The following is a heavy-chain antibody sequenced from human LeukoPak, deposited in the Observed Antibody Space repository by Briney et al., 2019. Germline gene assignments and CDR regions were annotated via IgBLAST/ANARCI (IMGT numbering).Heavy chain of an antibody. V-gene: IGHV3-21*01. CDR1: GFTFSTYN. CDR3: ARDPIQFGY. D-gene: IGHD3-10*01. J-gene: IGHJ4*02. Sequence: GGSLRLSCAASGFTFSTYNMNWVRQAPGKGLEWVSSITSSSSYTFYADSVKGRFTISRDNAKNSLYLQMNSLRAEDTAVYYCARDPIQFGYWGQGTLVTVSS. CDR2: ITSSSSYT.